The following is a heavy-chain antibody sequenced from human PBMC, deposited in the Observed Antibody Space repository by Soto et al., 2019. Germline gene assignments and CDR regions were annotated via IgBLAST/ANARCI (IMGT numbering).Heavy chain of an antibody. CDR2: ITASGGST. Sequence: EVQLLESGGALVQPGGSLRLSCAASGFTFSNYAMYWVRQTPGKGLEWVSAITASGGSTYYADSVKGRFTISRDNSKNTLSLQMNSLRAEDRALYYCAKGSPRYYDSFDYWGQGTLVTVSS. CDR3: AKGSPRYYDSFDY. J-gene: IGHJ4*02. D-gene: IGHD3-22*01. CDR1: GFTFSNYA. V-gene: IGHV3-23*01.